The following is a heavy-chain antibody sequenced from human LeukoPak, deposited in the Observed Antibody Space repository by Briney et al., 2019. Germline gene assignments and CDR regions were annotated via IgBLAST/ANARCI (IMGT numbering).Heavy chain of an antibody. V-gene: IGHV4-59*01. CDR2: IYYSGNT. CDR3: ARGPTGIAFDY. D-gene: IGHD6-13*01. J-gene: IGHJ4*02. Sequence: KTSETLSLTCSVSSGSISSYYWSWIRQPPGKGLEWIGYIYYSGNTNYNPSLKSRVTISVDTSKNQFSLKLSSVTAADAAVYYCARGPTGIAFDYWGQGTLVTVSS. CDR1: SGSISSYY.